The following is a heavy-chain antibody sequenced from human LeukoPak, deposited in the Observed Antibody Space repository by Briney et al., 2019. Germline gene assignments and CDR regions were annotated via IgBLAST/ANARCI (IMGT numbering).Heavy chain of an antibody. CDR3: ARGGPLGLWNYYDSSGDNFDY. D-gene: IGHD3-22*01. CDR1: GYTFTSYA. CDR2: INTNTGNP. Sequence: GASVNVSCKASGYTFTSYAMNWVRQAPGQGLEWMGWINTNTGNPTYAKGFNGRFVFSLDTSVSTAYLQISSLKAEDTAVYYCARGGPLGLWNYYDSSGDNFDYWGQGTLVTVSS. V-gene: IGHV7-4-1*02. J-gene: IGHJ4*02.